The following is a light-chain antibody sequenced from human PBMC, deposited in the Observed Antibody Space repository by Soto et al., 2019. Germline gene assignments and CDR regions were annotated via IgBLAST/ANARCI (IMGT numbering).Light chain of an antibody. Sequence: ETVLTQSPGTVSLSPGERATLSCRTSQSVNSNYLAWYQQKPGQAPRLLIYGVFNRATGIQDRFSGSGSGTDFTLTISGLEPEDSAVYYCQYYDGSPRTFGQGTKLEIK. J-gene: IGKJ2*01. V-gene: IGKV3-20*01. CDR2: GVF. CDR1: QSVNSNY. CDR3: QYYDGSPRT.